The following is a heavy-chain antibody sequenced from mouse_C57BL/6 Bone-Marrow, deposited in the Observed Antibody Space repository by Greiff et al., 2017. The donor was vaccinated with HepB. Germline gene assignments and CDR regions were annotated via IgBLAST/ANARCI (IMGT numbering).Heavy chain of an antibody. J-gene: IGHJ3*01. D-gene: IGHD4-1*01. CDR1: GVDFSRYW. CDR2: INPDSSTI. CDR3: ARLGRRGWFAY. Sequence: CKASGVDFSRYWMCWVRRAPGKGLEWIGEINPDSSTINYAPSLKDKFIISRDNAKNTLYLQMSKVRSEDTALYYCARLGRRGWFAYWGQGTLVTVSA. V-gene: IGHV4-1*01.